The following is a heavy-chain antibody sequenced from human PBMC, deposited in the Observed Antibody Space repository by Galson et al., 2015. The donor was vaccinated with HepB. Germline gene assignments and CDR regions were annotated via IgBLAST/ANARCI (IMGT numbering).Heavy chain of an antibody. CDR3: AHIRSSPALGFDS. CDR1: GFSLSTSEVG. CDR2: IYWDDDQ. J-gene: IGHJ4*02. Sequence: LVKPTQTLTLTCTFSGFSLSTSEVGVGVAWIRQPPGKALEWLALIYWDDDQRYSPSLKNRLTITKDSSKDQVVLIMTRMDPMDTSTSSCAHIRSSPALGFDSWGQGAQVTVSS. V-gene: IGHV2-5*02. D-gene: IGHD3-16*01.